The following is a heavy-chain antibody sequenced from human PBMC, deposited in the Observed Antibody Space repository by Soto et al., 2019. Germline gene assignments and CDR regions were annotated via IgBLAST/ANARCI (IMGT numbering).Heavy chain of an antibody. J-gene: IGHJ4*02. D-gene: IGHD3-10*01. CDR1: GFRFGDHY. Sequence: QVQLVESGGGLVEPGGSLRLSCAASGFRFGDHYMTWIRQAPGKGLEWVSKISGGGTTVYYAGSVKGRFTVSRDNAKNSLYLQMNRLRAEDTAVYYCAGDPYHYGSAFWGQGTLVTVSS. V-gene: IGHV3-11*01. CDR2: ISGGGTTV. CDR3: AGDPYHYGSAF.